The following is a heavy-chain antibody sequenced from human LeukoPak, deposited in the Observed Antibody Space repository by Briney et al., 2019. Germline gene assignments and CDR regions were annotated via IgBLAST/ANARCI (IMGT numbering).Heavy chain of an antibody. D-gene: IGHD3-9*01. CDR2: IRYDGSNK. Sequence: AGGSLRLSCAASGFTFSSYGMHWVRQAPGKGLEWVAFIRYDGSNKYYADSVKGRFTISRDNSKNTLYLQMNSLRAEDTAVYYCAKDLSTYYDILTGYMALYYHYGMDVWGQGTTVTVSS. CDR1: GFTFSSYG. V-gene: IGHV3-30*02. CDR3: AKDLSTYYDILTGYMALYYHYGMDV. J-gene: IGHJ6*02.